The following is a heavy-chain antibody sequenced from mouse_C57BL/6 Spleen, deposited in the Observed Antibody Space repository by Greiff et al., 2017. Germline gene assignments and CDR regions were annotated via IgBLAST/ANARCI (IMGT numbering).Heavy chain of an antibody. CDR1: GFNIKDDY. J-gene: IGHJ2*01. D-gene: IGHD2-3*01. Sequence: EVQLQQSGAELVRPGASVKLSCTASGFNIKDDYMHWVKQRPEQGLEWIGWIDPENGDTEYASKFQGKATITADTSSNTAYLQLSSLTSEDTAVYYCRTLGYYDFDYWGQGTTLTVSS. V-gene: IGHV14-4*01. CDR2: IDPENGDT. CDR3: RTLGYYDFDY.